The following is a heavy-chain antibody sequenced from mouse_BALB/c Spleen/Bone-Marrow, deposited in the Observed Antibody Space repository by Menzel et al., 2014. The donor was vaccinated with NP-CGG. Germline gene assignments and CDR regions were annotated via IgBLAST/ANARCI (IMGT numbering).Heavy chain of an antibody. CDR1: GYTFTSYW. J-gene: IGHJ2*01. D-gene: IGHD1-1*01. V-gene: IGHV1-5*01. CDR3: TRWNYYGSSYDY. Sequence: EVQLQQSGTVLAGPGASVKMSCKASGYTFTSYWMHWVKQRPGQGLEWIGAIYPGNSDTSYNQKFKGKAKLTAVTSTSTAYMELSSLTNEDSAVYYCTRWNYYGSSYDYWGQGTTLTVSS. CDR2: IYPGNSDT.